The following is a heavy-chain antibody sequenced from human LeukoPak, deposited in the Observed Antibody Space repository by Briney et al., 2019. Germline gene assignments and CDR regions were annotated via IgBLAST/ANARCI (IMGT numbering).Heavy chain of an antibody. V-gene: IGHV3-48*01. CDR1: AFIFSSYG. CDR2: ISSSSSTI. D-gene: IGHD1-7*01. CDR3: ARVWNWGNDY. J-gene: IGHJ4*02. Sequence: GGSLRLSCAASAFIFSSYGMHWVRQAPGKGLEWVSYISSSSSTIYYADSVKGRFTISRDNAKNSLYLQMNSLRAEDTAVYYCARVWNWGNDYWGQGTLVTVSS.